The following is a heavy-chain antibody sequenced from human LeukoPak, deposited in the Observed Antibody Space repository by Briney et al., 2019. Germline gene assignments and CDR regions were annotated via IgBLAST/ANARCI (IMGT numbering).Heavy chain of an antibody. CDR2: INPNSGGT. CDR3: ARVGVRYGDFPN. J-gene: IGHJ1*01. Sequence: ASVKVSCEASGYTFTGYYMHWVRQAPGQGLEWMGRINPNSGGTNYAQKFQGRVTMTRDTSISTAYMELSRLRSDDTAVYYCARVGVRYGDFPNWGQGTLVTVSS. D-gene: IGHD4-17*01. CDR1: GYTFTGYY. V-gene: IGHV1-2*06.